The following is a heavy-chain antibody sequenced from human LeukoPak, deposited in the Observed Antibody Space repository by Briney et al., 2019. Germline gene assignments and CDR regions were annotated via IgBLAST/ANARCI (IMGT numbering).Heavy chain of an antibody. D-gene: IGHD1-7*01. J-gene: IGHJ5*02. CDR1: GYTISSGYY. V-gene: IGHV4-38-2*02. CDR3: ARDLQLLTGTTPKSREDPYNWFDP. CDR2: IYHSGST. Sequence: SETLSLTCTVSGYTISSGYYSGWIRQPPGTGLDWIGSIYHSGSTYYNPYLKSRVTISADKPKNQFSLKLSSVTAADTAVYYCARDLQLLTGTTPKSREDPYNWFDPWGQGTLVTVSS.